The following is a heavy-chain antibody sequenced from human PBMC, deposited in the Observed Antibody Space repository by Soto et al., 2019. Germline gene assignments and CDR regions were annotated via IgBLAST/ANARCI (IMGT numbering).Heavy chain of an antibody. V-gene: IGHV1-69*13. J-gene: IGHJ6*02. CDR2: IIPIFGTA. Sequence: SVKVSCKASGGTLSSYAISWVRQAPGQGLEWMGGIIPIFGTANYAQKFQGRVTITADESTSTAYMELSSLRSEDTAVYYCARYCSGGSCQRGPYYYGMDVWGQGTTVTVSS. CDR1: GGTLSSYA. CDR3: ARYCSGGSCQRGPYYYGMDV. D-gene: IGHD2-15*01.